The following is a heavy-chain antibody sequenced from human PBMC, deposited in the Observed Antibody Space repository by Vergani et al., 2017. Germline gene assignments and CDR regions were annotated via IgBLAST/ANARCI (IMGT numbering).Heavy chain of an antibody. Sequence: QVRLHESGPGLVKPSETLYLSCDVSGYSIRSGCYWGWMRQSPGRGLEWIGTFYYGRGTYYNPSLKSRASMSVDTSKNQFSLKLNSETAADRAVYYCASRPTQCRRTSCLGPPFDFWGRGILVTVSS. V-gene: IGHV4-38-2*01. CDR1: GYSIRSGCY. CDR2: FYYGRGT. J-gene: IGHJ4*02. D-gene: IGHD2-2*01. CDR3: ASRPTQCRRTSCLGPPFDF.